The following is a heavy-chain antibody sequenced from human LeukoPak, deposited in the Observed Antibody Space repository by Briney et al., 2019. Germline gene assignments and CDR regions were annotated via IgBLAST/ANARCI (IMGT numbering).Heavy chain of an antibody. Sequence: ASVKVSCKASGGSFSTYAISWVRQAPGRGLEWMGGIIPIHSTANYAQRFQGRVTITAEESTKTAYMELRSLRSEDTAAYYCARGREEGAGNAVTYYYFMDVWGQGTTVTVSS. CDR2: IIPIHSTA. J-gene: IGHJ6*03. D-gene: IGHD4-23*01. CDR3: ARGREEGAGNAVTYYYFMDV. V-gene: IGHV1-69*01. CDR1: GGSFSTYA.